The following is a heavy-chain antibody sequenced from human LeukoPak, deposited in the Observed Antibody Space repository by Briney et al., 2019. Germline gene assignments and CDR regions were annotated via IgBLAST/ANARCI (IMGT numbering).Heavy chain of an antibody. V-gene: IGHV3-7*01. J-gene: IGHJ3*02. D-gene: IGHD3-9*01. Sequence: PRGSLRLSCAASGFTFSSYWMSWVRQAPGKGLEWVANIKQDGSEKYYVDSVKGRFTISRDNAKNSLYLQMNSLRAEDTAVYYCARRYFDWLVGRAFDIWGQGTMVTVSS. CDR3: ARRYFDWLVGRAFDI. CDR1: GFTFSSYW. CDR2: IKQDGSEK.